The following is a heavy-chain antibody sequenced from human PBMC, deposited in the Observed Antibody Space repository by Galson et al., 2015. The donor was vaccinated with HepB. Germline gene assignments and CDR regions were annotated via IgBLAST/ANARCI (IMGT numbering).Heavy chain of an antibody. V-gene: IGHV3-33*01. CDR2: IWYDGSKK. Sequence: SLRLSCAASGFSFKSSGMHWVRQAPVKGLEWVAIIWYDGSKKYYRDSLKGRFTISRDNSKNKLYLEMNGLRDEDTAVYYCARVVQQLAYGMDVWGQGTTVTVSS. CDR3: ARVVQQLAYGMDV. D-gene: IGHD6-13*01. CDR1: GFSFKSSG. J-gene: IGHJ6*02.